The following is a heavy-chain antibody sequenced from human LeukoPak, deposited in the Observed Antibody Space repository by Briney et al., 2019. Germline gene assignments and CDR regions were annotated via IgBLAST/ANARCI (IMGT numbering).Heavy chain of an antibody. CDR3: ARGLAAIGGWDAFDI. Sequence: SETLSLTCIVSGYSISSDYYWGWIRQPPGKGLEWIGNIYHSGSTYYNPSLRSRVTISVDTSKNQFSLKLSSVTAADTAMYYCARGLAAIGGWDAFDIWGQGTMVTVSS. CDR1: GYSISSDYY. V-gene: IGHV4-38-2*02. D-gene: IGHD6-19*01. J-gene: IGHJ3*02. CDR2: IYHSGST.